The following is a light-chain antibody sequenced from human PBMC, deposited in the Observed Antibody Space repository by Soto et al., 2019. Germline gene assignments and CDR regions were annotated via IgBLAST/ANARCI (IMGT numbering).Light chain of an antibody. V-gene: IGKV3-11*01. CDR3: QQSYSTPYT. CDR1: QSVGSY. J-gene: IGKJ2*01. Sequence: EIVLTQSPATLSLSPGDRATLSCRASQSVGSYLGWYQQKPGQAPRLLIYDASNRATGIPARFSGSGSGTEFTLTISSLEPEDFATYYCQQSYSTPYTFGQGTKLEIK. CDR2: DAS.